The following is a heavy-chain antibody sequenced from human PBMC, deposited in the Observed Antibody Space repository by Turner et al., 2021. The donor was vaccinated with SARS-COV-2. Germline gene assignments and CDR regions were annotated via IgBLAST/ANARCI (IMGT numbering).Heavy chain of an antibody. CDR1: GPTFSRNS. CDR3: ARARWHYYDSSGYYPDAFDI. V-gene: IGHV3-21*01. Sequence: EVQLVESGGCLVKPGGSLRLSCSAYGPTFSRNSMNWVRQGTGKGLEWGSSISRRSSYIDCADSGKGRFTISRDKAKISLYLQMTSLRAEDTAVYYCARARWHYYDSSGYYPDAFDIWGQGTMVTVSS. CDR2: ISRRSSYI. D-gene: IGHD3-22*01. J-gene: IGHJ3*02.